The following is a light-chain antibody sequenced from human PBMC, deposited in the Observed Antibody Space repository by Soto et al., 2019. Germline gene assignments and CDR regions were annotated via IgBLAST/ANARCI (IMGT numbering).Light chain of an antibody. V-gene: IGLV2-11*01. CDR1: SSDVGGYNY. CDR2: DVT. J-gene: IGLJ1*01. Sequence: QSALTQPRSVSGSPGQSVTISCAGTSSDVGGYNYVSWFQQHPGRAPKVVIFDVTKRPSGVPDRFSGSKSGNTASLTITGLQAADEADYFCCSYAGSDTFFVFGTGTKLTV. CDR3: CSYAGSDTFFV.